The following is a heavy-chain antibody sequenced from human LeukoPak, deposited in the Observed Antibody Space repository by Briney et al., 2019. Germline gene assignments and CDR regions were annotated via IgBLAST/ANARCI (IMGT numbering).Heavy chain of an antibody. CDR1: GGSISSYY. CDR2: IYYSGST. CDR3: ARGGNSGYLKQPFDY. D-gene: IGHD5-12*01. Sequence: PSETLSLTCTVSGGSISSYYWSWIRQPPGKGLEWIGYIYYSGSTNYNPSLKSRVTISVDTSKNQFSLKLSSVTAADTAVHYCARGGNSGYLKQPFDYWGQGTLVTVSS. V-gene: IGHV4-59*01. J-gene: IGHJ4*02.